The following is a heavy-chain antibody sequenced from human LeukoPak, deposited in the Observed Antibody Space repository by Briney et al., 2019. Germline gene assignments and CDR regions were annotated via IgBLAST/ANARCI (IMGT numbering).Heavy chain of an antibody. Sequence: GGSLRLSCAASGFTFSNAWMSWVRQAPGKGLEWVGRIKSKTDGGTTHYAAPVKGRFTISRDDSKNTLYLQMNSLKTEDTAVYYCTTLPQDIVVVPAAGGQGTLVTVSS. CDR1: GFTFSNAW. CDR3: TTLPQDIVVVPAA. V-gene: IGHV3-15*01. CDR2: IKSKTDGGTT. J-gene: IGHJ4*02. D-gene: IGHD2-2*01.